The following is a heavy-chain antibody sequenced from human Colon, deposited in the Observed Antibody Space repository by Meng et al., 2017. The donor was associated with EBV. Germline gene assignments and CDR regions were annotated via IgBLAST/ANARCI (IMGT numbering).Heavy chain of an antibody. Sequence: QVQRQRLGAGRLKPPETLSLTCSVSGGSLSGYYWSWIRQPPGKGLEWIGEINHSGNTNYNPSLKSRVTISIDTSKNQFSLKLSSVTDADTAVYFCAREDNNYGNIPLLTNWGQGALVTVSS. J-gene: IGHJ4*02. CDR3: AREDNNYGNIPLLTN. CDR1: GGSLSGYY. V-gene: IGHV4-34*01. CDR2: INHSGNT. D-gene: IGHD3-9*01.